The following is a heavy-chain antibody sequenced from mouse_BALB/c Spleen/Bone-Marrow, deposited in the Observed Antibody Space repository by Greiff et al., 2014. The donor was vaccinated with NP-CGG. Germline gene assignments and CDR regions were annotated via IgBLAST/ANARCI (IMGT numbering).Heavy chain of an antibody. D-gene: IGHD1-2*01. V-gene: IGHV5-6-5*01. J-gene: IGHJ4*01. Sequence: DVQLLESGGGLVKPGESLKFSCAASGITVSSYTMSWVRQTPEKRLEWVASITGGGTTYYPDSVKGRFTISRDNARNILYLQVSSLRSEDTAIHYCARHYGYVDAMDYWGQGTSVTVSS. CDR1: GITVSSYT. CDR2: ITGGGTT. CDR3: ARHYGYVDAMDY.